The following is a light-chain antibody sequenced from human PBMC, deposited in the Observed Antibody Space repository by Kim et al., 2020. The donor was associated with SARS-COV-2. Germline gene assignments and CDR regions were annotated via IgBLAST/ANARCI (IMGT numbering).Light chain of an antibody. J-gene: IGKJ4*01. V-gene: IGKV3-20*01. CDR3: QQYSSSPRT. CDR1: QTVRNNY. CDR2: GAS. Sequence: EIVLTQSPGTLSLSPGDRATLSCRASQTVRNNYLAWYQQKPGQAPSLLIYGASSRATGIPDRFSGGGSGTDFTLTIRRLEPEDFAVYYCQQYSSSPRTFGGGTKVEI.